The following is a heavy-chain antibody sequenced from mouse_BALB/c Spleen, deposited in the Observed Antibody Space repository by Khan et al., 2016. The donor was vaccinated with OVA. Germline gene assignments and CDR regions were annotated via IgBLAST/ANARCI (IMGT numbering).Heavy chain of an antibody. CDR2: IYPGNGDT. J-gene: IGHJ2*01. CDR1: GYTFTSYW. CDR3: ANCRYDYCDY. D-gene: IGHD2-14*01. V-gene: IGHV1-87*01. Sequence: QVQLQQSGAELARPGASVKLSCKASGYTFTSYWMQWVKQRPGQSLEWIGTIYPGNGDTRYTQKFKGKATLTADKSSRTAYMQLSSLTSEDYAVYYCANCRYDYCDYWGQGTTLTVSS.